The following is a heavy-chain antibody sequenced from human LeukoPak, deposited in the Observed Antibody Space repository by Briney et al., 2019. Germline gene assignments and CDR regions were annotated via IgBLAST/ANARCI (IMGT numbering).Heavy chain of an antibody. J-gene: IGHJ6*03. V-gene: IGHV1-58*02. CDR1: GFTFTSSA. CDR3: AADHCSSTSCYLNYYYYIDV. D-gene: IGHD2-2*01. CDR2: IIVGSGNT. Sequence: ASVKVSCKASGFTFTSSAMQWVRQARGQRLEWIGCIIVGSGNTNYAQKFQERVTITRDMSTSTAYMELSSLRSEDTAVYYCAADHCSSTSCYLNYYYYIDVWGKGTTVTVSS.